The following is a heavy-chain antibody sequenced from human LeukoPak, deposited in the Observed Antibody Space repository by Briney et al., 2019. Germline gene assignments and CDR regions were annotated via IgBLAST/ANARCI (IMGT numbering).Heavy chain of an antibody. CDR2: IKQDGSEK. V-gene: IGHV3-7*01. CDR3: AREVAGGWYYY. J-gene: IGHJ4*02. CDR1: GFTFSSYW. Sequence: GGPLRLSCAASGFTFSSYWMSWVRQAPGKGLEWVANIKQDGSEKYYVDSVKGRFTISRDNAKNSLYLQMNSLRAEDTAVYYCAREVAGGWYYYWGQGTLVTVSS. D-gene: IGHD6-19*01.